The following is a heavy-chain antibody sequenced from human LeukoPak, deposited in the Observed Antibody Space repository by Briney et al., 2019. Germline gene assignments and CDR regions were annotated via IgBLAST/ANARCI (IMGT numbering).Heavy chain of an antibody. V-gene: IGHV4-34*01. J-gene: IGHJ4*02. Sequence: PSETLSLTCAVYGGSFSGYYWSWIRQPPGKGLEWIGEINHSGSTNYNPSLKSRVTISVDTSKNQFSLKLSSVTAEDTAVYYCASGWYGYWGQGTLVTVSS. D-gene: IGHD6-13*01. CDR3: ASGWYGY. CDR2: INHSGST. CDR1: GGSFSGYY.